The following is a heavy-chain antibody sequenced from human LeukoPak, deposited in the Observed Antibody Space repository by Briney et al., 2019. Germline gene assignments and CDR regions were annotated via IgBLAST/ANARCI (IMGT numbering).Heavy chain of an antibody. CDR3: ARAGYSNYEQNWFDP. CDR1: GGSISSYY. V-gene: IGHV4-59*01. D-gene: IGHD4-11*01. J-gene: IGHJ5*02. CDR2: IYYSGGT. Sequence: SETLSLTCTVSGGSISSYYWSWIRQPPGKGLECIGYIYYSGGTNYNPSPKSRVTISVDTSKNQFSLKLSSVTAADTAVYYCARAGYSNYEQNWFDPWGQGTLVTVSS.